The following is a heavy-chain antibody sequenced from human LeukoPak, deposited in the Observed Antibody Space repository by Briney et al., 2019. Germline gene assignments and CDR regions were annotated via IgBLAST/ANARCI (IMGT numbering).Heavy chain of an antibody. D-gene: IGHD4-17*01. J-gene: IGHJ6*02. CDR2: ISSRSDSI. CDR1: GFTFSNYY. Sequence: PGGSLRLSCSASGFTFSNYYMSWIRQAPGKGLEWLSYISSRSDSIYYADSVKGRFTISRDNARNSLYLQMNRLRAEDTAVYYCARDRRDYGDPISYGMDVWGQGTTVTVSS. V-gene: IGHV3-11*01. CDR3: ARDRRDYGDPISYGMDV.